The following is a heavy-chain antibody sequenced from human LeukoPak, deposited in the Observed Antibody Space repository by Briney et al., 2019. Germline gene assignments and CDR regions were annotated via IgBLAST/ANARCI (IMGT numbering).Heavy chain of an antibody. Sequence: ASVKVSCKASGYTFTGYYMHWVRQAPGQGLEWMGIINPSGGSTSYAQKFQGRVTMTRDTSTSTVYMELSSLRSEDTAVYYCARDSGIAAALDYWGQGTLVTVSS. J-gene: IGHJ4*02. CDR2: INPSGGST. D-gene: IGHD6-13*01. CDR3: ARDSGIAAALDY. V-gene: IGHV1-46*01. CDR1: GYTFTGYY.